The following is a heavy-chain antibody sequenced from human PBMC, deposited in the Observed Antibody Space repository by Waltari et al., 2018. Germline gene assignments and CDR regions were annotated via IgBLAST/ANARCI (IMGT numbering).Heavy chain of an antibody. CDR3: ARDLKPYNWYFDL. J-gene: IGHJ2*01. V-gene: IGHV1-2*02. CDR2: ISPNSGGT. Sequence: QVQLVQSGAEVKKPGASVKVSCQASGYTFIDNYIHWVRQAPGQGLEWMGWISPNSGGTEYAQHFQGRVTMTRDTSISTAYMELYRLRSDDTAVYYCARDLKPYNWYFDLWGRGTLVTVSS. CDR1: GYTFIDNY. D-gene: IGHD3-10*01.